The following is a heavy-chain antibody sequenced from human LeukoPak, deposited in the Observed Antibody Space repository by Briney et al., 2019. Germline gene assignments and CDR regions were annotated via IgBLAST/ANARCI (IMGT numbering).Heavy chain of an antibody. D-gene: IGHD6-19*01. CDR2: IGGKPSSYTT. Sequence: GGSLRLSCAASGFTFSGSAMHWVRQASGKGLEWIGRIGGKPSSYTTAYAASLKGRFTISRDDSKNTAYLQMNNLRAEDTAVYYCARGQWLVSDDAFDIWGQGTMVTVSS. CDR1: GFTFSGSA. CDR3: ARGQWLVSDDAFDI. J-gene: IGHJ3*02. V-gene: IGHV3-73*01.